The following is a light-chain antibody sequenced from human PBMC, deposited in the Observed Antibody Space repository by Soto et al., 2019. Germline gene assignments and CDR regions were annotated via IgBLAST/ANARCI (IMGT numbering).Light chain of an antibody. Sequence: DIQLNQSPSFLSASVEDRITITCRASQGISNYLAWYQQKPGKAPELLVYSASTLQSGVPSRFSGGGSETEFSLTIGTLQPEDFATYYCLQLFRYPLTFGGGTNVDIK. CDR3: LQLFRYPLT. CDR1: QGISNY. CDR2: SAS. J-gene: IGKJ4*01. V-gene: IGKV1-9*01.